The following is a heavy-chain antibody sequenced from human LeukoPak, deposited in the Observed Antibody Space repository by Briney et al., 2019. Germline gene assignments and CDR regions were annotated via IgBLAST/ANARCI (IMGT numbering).Heavy chain of an antibody. CDR2: IIPILGIA. CDR1: GGTFSSYA. J-gene: IGHJ3*02. CDR3: ARGETYYYDSSGSYAFDI. V-gene: IGHV1-69*04. D-gene: IGHD3-22*01. Sequence: SVKVSCMASGGTFSSYAISWVRQAPGQGLEWMGRIIPILGIANYAQKFQGRVTVTADKSTSTAYMELSSLRSEDTAVYYCARGETYYYDSSGSYAFDIWGQGTMVTVSS.